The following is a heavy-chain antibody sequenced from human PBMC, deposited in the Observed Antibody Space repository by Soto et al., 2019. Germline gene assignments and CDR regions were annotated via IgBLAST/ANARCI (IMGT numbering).Heavy chain of an antibody. CDR1: GYSFTAYY. D-gene: IGHD3-9*01. Sequence: QVQLVQSGAEVKKPGASVKVSCKASGYSFTAYYIHWVRQAPGQGLEWMGIIDPSVGNTRYTQNCQGSVTMTRDTSTNSVYLEMSSLRSDDTAVYYCAKAILTGHEYYYGMDVWGHGTTVTVSS. CDR3: AKAILTGHEYYYGMDV. CDR2: IDPSVGNT. J-gene: IGHJ6*02. V-gene: IGHV1-46*01.